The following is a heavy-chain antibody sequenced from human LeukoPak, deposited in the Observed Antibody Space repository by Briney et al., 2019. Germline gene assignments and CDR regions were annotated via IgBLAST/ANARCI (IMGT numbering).Heavy chain of an antibody. Sequence: ASVKVSCKSSGYTFTSYGISWVRQAPGQGLEWMGRINPRDGETNFAQKFQGRVTMTSDTSISTAYMELSGLRSDDTAVYYCGRDWELRFHQGGLDYWGQGALVTVSS. D-gene: IGHD3-3*01. J-gene: IGHJ4*02. CDR2: INPRDGET. V-gene: IGHV1-18*01. CDR3: GRDWELRFHQGGLDY. CDR1: GYTFTSYG.